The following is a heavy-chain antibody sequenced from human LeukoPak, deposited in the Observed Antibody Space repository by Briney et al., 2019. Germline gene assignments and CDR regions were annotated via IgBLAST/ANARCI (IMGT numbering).Heavy chain of an antibody. Sequence: GASVKVSCKASGYTFTSYAMHWVRQAPGQRLEWMGWSNAGNGNTKYSQEFQGRVTITRDTSASTAYMELSSLRPEDTAVYYCARDWGEGFFSMAFDIWGQGTMVTVSS. CDR2: SNAGNGNT. J-gene: IGHJ3*02. V-gene: IGHV1-3*02. CDR3: ARDWGEGFFSMAFDI. CDR1: GYTFTSYA. D-gene: IGHD3-16*01.